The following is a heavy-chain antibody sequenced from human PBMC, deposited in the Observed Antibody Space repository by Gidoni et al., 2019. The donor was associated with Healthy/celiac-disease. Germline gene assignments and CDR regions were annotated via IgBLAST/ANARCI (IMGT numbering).Heavy chain of an antibody. D-gene: IGHD4-17*01. J-gene: IGHJ4*02. Sequence: EVQLVESGGGLVQPGGSLRLSCAASGFTFSSYDMHWVRQATGKGLEWVSAIGTAGDTYYPGSVKGRFTISRENAKNSLYLQMNSLRAGDTAVYYCARGAIGDYGDYAVYFDYWGQGTLVTVSS. CDR1: GFTFSSYD. CDR3: ARGAIGDYGDYAVYFDY. CDR2: IGTAGDT. V-gene: IGHV3-13*01.